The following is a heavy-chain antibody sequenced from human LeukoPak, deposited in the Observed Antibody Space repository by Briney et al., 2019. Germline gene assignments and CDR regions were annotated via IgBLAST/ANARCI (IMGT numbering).Heavy chain of an antibody. Sequence: TGGSLRLSCAASGFTVSSNYMSWVRQAPGKGLEWVSIIYSAGSTYYADSVRGRFTISRDSSKNTLYLQMNSLRAEDTAVYYCAKGGSYDFKSTFDYWGQGALVTVSS. J-gene: IGHJ4*02. D-gene: IGHD2-15*01. CDR2: IYSAGST. CDR3: AKGGSYDFKSTFDY. V-gene: IGHV3-53*05. CDR1: GFTVSSNY.